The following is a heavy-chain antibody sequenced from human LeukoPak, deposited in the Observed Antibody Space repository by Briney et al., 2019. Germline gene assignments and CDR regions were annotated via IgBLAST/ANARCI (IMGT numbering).Heavy chain of an antibody. D-gene: IGHD3-10*01. V-gene: IGHV3-30*18. Sequence: GRSLRLSCAASGFTFSSYGMHWVRQAPGKGLEWVAVISYDGSNKYYADSVKGRFTISRDNSKNTLYLQMNSLRAEDTAVYYCAKTYYYGSGTSFDYRGQGTLVTVSS. CDR3: AKTYYYGSGTSFDY. J-gene: IGHJ4*02. CDR1: GFTFSSYG. CDR2: ISYDGSNK.